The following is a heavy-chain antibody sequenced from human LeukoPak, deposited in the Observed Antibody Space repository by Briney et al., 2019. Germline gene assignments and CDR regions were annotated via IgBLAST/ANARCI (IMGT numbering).Heavy chain of an antibody. D-gene: IGHD6-13*01. CDR2: IQGDGSNT. V-gene: IGHV3-74*01. J-gene: IGHJ4*02. Sequence: GGSLRLSCIASGFTFSKNWMHWVRQAPGKGLVWVSRIQGDGSNTNYADSVKGRFSISRDNAKNTVYLQMNSLRAEDTGIYYCARGTSAGGPISPFDFWGQGTLVTVSS. CDR1: GFTFSKNW. CDR3: ARGTSAGGPISPFDF.